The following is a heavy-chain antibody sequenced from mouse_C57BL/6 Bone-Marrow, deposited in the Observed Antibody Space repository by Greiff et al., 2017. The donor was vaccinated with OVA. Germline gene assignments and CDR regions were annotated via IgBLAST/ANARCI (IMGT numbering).Heavy chain of an antibody. D-gene: IGHD2-2*01. V-gene: IGHV6-3*01. CDR2: IRLKSDNYAT. CDR1: GFTFSNYW. CDR3: TMPLCLRHFDY. Sequence: EVQVVESGGGLVQPGGSMKLSCVASGFTFSNYWMNWVRQSPEKGLEWVAQIRLKSDNYATHYAESVKGRFTISRDDSKSSVYLQMNNLRAEDTGIYSCTMPLCLRHFDYWGQGTTLTVSS. J-gene: IGHJ2*01.